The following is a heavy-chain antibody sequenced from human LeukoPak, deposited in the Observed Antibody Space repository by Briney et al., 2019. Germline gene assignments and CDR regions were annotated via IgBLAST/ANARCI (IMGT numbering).Heavy chain of an antibody. D-gene: IGHD2-15*01. CDR1: GFTFSTYW. CDR2: IKQDGSDK. Sequence: GGSLRLSCAASGFTFSTYWMSWVRQAPGKGLEWVANIKQDGSDKFYVDSVKGRFTISRDNAKNSLYLQMNSLRAEDTAVYYCATDTSAAYCSGGSCRGWYFYYYYYMDVWGQGTTVTVSS. CDR3: ATDTSAAYCSGGSCRGWYFYYYYYMDV. J-gene: IGHJ6*03. V-gene: IGHV3-7*01.